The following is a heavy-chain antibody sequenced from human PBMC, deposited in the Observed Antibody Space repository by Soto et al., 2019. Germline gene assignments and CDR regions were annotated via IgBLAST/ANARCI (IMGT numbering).Heavy chain of an antibody. D-gene: IGHD3-22*01. CDR2: ISGSGGST. CDR1: GFTFSSYA. V-gene: IGHV3-23*01. CDR3: AKDWHYYDSSGYWTDY. Sequence: GGSLRLSCAASGFTFSSYAMSWVRQAPGKGLEWVSAISGSGGSTYYADSVKGQFTISRDNSKNTLYLQMNSLRAEDTAVYYCAKDWHYYDSSGYWTDYWGQGTLVTVSS. J-gene: IGHJ4*02.